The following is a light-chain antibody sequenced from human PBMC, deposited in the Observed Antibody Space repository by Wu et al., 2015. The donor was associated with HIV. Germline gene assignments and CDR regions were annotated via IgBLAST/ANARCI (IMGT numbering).Light chain of an antibody. Sequence: EIVTTQSPATLSVSPGERATLSCRASQSVSNNLAWYQQIPGQPPRLLIYGASTRATGVPARFSGSGSGTEFTLTISSLQSEDFAIHFCQQYNNWPPTFGLGPKWIS. J-gene: IGKJ3*01. CDR1: QSVSNN. CDR2: GAS. CDR3: QQYNNWPPT. V-gene: IGKV3-15*01.